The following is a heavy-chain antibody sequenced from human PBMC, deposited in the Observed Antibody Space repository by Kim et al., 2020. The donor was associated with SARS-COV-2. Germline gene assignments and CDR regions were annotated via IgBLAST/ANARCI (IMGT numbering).Heavy chain of an antibody. V-gene: IGHV3-23*01. D-gene: IGHD3-10*01. CDR3: ARRMAGSGSYYFDY. J-gene: IGHJ4*02. Sequence: ADSVKGRFTVSRDNSKNTLYLHMNSLRVEDTAVYYCARRMAGSGSYYFDYWGQGTLVTVSS.